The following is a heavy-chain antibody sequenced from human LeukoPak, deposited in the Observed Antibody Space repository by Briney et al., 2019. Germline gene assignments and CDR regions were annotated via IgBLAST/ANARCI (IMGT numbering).Heavy chain of an antibody. D-gene: IGHD6-19*01. Sequence: GGSLRLSCAASGFAFSSCSMTWVRQAPGKGLQWVANIKQDGSETYYVDSVRGRFSISRDNTKISLYLQMNSLRAEDTAVYYCARIRSGWFHAFDIWGRGTMVTVSS. V-gene: IGHV3-7*01. CDR2: IKQDGSET. CDR1: GFAFSSCS. CDR3: ARIRSGWFHAFDI. J-gene: IGHJ3*02.